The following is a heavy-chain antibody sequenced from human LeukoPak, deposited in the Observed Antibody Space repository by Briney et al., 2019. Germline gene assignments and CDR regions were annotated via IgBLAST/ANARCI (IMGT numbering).Heavy chain of an antibody. CDR2: IYYSGST. D-gene: IGHD6-13*01. V-gene: IGHV4-39*07. CDR1: GGSISSSSYY. Sequence: SETLSLTCTVSGGSISSSSYYWGWIRQPRGKGLEWIGSIYYSGSTYYNPSLKSRVTISVDTSKNQFSLKLSSVTAADTAVYYCARDRAAAGTGYWGQGTLVTVSS. J-gene: IGHJ4*02. CDR3: ARDRAAAGTGY.